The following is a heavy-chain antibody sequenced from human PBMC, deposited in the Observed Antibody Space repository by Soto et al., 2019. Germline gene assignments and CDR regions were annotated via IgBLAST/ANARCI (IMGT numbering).Heavy chain of an antibody. CDR2: IYYSGST. CDR1: GGSISSGDFY. V-gene: IGHV4-30-4*01. Sequence: QVQLQESGPGLVKPSQTLSLTCTVSGGSISSGDFYWSWIRQPPGKGLEWIGYIYYSGSTYYNPSLKSRVTISVDTSKNQFSLKLSSVTAADTAVYYCARVEASGYDSSWLDPWGQGTLVTVSS. J-gene: IGHJ5*02. CDR3: ARVEASGYDSSWLDP. D-gene: IGHD5-12*01.